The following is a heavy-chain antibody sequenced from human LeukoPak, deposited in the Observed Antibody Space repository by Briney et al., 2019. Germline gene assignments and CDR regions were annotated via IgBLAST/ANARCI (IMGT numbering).Heavy chain of an antibody. Sequence: GGSLKLSCAASGFTFSGSVMHWIRQASGKGLEWVGRITSKPNSYATVYTPSVKGRFTISIDDSKNTAYLQINSLKTEDTAVYYCTAGSGWYSPDYWGQGTLVTVSS. D-gene: IGHD6-19*01. J-gene: IGHJ4*02. V-gene: IGHV3-73*01. CDR1: GFTFSGSV. CDR3: TAGSGWYSPDY. CDR2: ITSKPNSYAT.